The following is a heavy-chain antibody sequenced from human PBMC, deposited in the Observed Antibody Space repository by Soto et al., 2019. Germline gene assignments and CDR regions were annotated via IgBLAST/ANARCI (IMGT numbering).Heavy chain of an antibody. V-gene: IGHV3-21*01. D-gene: IGHD3-3*01. CDR2: ISGTSSYI. J-gene: IGHJ5*02. Sequence: GGSLRLSCAASGFTFSSYSMNWVRQAPGKGLEWVSSISGTSSYIYYADSVKGRFTISRDNAKNSLYLQMNSLRAEDTAVYYCARDLKALVYDDFWSGYYTWWFDPWGQGTLVTVSS. CDR3: ARDLKALVYDDFWSGYYTWWFDP. CDR1: GFTFSSYS.